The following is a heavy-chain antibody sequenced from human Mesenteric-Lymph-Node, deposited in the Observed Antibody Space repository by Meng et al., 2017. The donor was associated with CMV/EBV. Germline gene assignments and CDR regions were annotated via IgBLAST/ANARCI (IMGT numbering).Heavy chain of an antibody. V-gene: IGHV3-48*03. CDR2: ISSDGDFT. D-gene: IGHD1-26*01. J-gene: IGHJ6*02. Sequence: GGSLRLPCAASGFIFRNYELNWVRQAPGKGLEWVSHISSDGDFTYYADSVRGRFTISRDNAKNSLSLQMNSLRDEDTAVYFCAREETDLRSLYYYGLDVWGHGTTVPSP. CDR1: GFIFRNYE. CDR3: AREETDLRSLYYYGLDV.